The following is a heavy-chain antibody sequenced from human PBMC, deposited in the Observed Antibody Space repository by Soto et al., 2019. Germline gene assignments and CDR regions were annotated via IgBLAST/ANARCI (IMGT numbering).Heavy chain of an antibody. J-gene: IGHJ4*02. Sequence: SETLSLTCTVSGGSISSGNYYWSWIRQPPGKGLEWIGYIYYSGSTYYNPSLKSRVTISVDTSKNQFSLKLSSVTAADTAVYYCARVLDSSGYSLDYWGQGTLVTVSS. CDR2: IYYSGST. CDR3: ARVLDSSGYSLDY. D-gene: IGHD3-22*01. V-gene: IGHV4-30-4*01. CDR1: GGSISSGNYY.